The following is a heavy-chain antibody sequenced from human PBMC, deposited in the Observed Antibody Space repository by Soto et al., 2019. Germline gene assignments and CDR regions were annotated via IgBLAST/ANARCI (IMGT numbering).Heavy chain of an antibody. CDR3: ARARYNWNDDDAFDI. D-gene: IGHD1-1*01. CDR2: IYSGGST. J-gene: IGHJ3*02. CDR1: GFTVSSNY. Sequence: GGSLRLSCVASGFTVSSNYMSWVRQAPGKGLEWVSVIYSGGSTYYADSVKGRFTISRDNSKNTLYLQMNSLRAEDTAVYYCARARYNWNDDDAFDIWGQGTMVTVSS. V-gene: IGHV3-53*01.